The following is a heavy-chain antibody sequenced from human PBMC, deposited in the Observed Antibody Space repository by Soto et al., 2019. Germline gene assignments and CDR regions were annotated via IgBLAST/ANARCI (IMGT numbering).Heavy chain of an antibody. Sequence: EVQLLESGGGLVQPGGSLRLSFSASGFTFSSYAMSWVRQAPGEGLEWVPAMSGSGGSTYYADSVKGRFTISRDNSKNTPYLQMNSLRAEDTAVYYCAKSANWNDLYYYYMDVWGKGTTVTVSS. V-gene: IGHV3-23*01. CDR3: AKSANWNDLYYYYMDV. CDR2: MSGSGGST. CDR1: GFTFSSYA. J-gene: IGHJ6*03. D-gene: IGHD1-1*01.